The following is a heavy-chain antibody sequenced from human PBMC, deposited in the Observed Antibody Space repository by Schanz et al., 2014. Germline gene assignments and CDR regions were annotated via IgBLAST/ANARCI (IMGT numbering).Heavy chain of an antibody. CDR1: GFTFSAYW. D-gene: IGHD1-26*01. CDR2: IKPDGSEK. J-gene: IGHJ4*02. Sequence: EVQLVESGGGLVQPGGSLRLSCAASGFTFSAYWMTWVRQAPGKGLDWVGIIKPDGSEKFYVDSVKGRFTMSRDNAKNLMYLHLNSLRAEDTAVYYCAREVGGSFGQHYWGQGALVTFSS. CDR3: AREVGGSFGQHY. V-gene: IGHV3-7*01.